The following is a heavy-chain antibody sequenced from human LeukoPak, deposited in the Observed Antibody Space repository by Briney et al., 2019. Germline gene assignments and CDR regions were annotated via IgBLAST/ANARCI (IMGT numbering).Heavy chain of an antibody. V-gene: IGHV3-53*01. D-gene: IGHD4-17*01. CDR3: ARDPDYGDLDY. CDR2: IYSGGST. J-gene: IGHJ4*02. CDR1: LFTVSSNY. Sequence: GGSLRLSCAASLFTVSSNYMSWVRQAPGKGLEWVSVIYSGGSTYYADSVKGRFTISRDNSKNTLHLQMNSLRAEDTAVYYCARDPDYGDLDYWGQGTLVTVSS.